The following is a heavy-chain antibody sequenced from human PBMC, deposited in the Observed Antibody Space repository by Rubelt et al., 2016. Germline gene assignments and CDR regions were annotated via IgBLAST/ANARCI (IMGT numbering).Heavy chain of an antibody. D-gene: IGHD5-18*01. J-gene: IGHJ2*01. CDR2: INAGNGNT. Sequence: QVQLVQSGAEVKKPGASVKVSCKASGYTFTSYAMHWVRQAPGQRLEWMGWINAGNGNTKYSQKFQGRVPITRDTSASTAYMGLGSLRSEDTAVYYCARSKDTAMVTDADWYFDLWGRGTLVTVSS. CDR1: GYTFTSYA. CDR3: ARSKDTAMVTDADWYFDL. V-gene: IGHV1-3*01.